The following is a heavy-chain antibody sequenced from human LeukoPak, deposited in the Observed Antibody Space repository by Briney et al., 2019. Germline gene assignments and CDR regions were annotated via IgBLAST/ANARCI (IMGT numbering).Heavy chain of an antibody. CDR2: ISYDGSNK. CDR1: GFTFSSYG. Sequence: GRSLRLSCAASGFTFSSYGMHWVRQAPGKGLEWVAVISYDGSNKYYADSVKGRFTISRDNSKNTLYLQMNSLRAEDTAVYYCATSRGYSYAIPYWGQGTLVTVSS. V-gene: IGHV3-30*03. D-gene: IGHD5-18*01. J-gene: IGHJ4*02. CDR3: ATSRGYSYAIPY.